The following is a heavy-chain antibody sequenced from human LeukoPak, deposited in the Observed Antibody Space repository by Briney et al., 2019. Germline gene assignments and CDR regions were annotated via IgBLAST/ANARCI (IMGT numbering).Heavy chain of an antibody. Sequence: GGSLRLSCAASGFTFSNAWMSWVRQAPGKGLEWVANINGDGSDRYYMDSQKGRFTIFRDNAKNSLYLQMNSLRVEDTAIYYCAIAYGLDVWGQGTTVTVSS. CDR2: INGDGSDR. CDR1: GFTFSNAW. J-gene: IGHJ6*02. V-gene: IGHV3-7*03. CDR3: AIAYGLDV.